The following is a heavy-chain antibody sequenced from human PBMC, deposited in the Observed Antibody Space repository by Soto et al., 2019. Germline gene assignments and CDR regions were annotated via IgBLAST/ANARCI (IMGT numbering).Heavy chain of an antibody. CDR1: GFTFSSYA. V-gene: IGHV3-23*01. Sequence: EVQLLESGGGLVQPGGSLRLSCAASGFTFSSYAMSWVRQAPGKGLEWVSAISGSVCSTFYADSVKGRFTISRDNSKNTLYLQMNSLRAEDTAVYYCAKDSIAASGTRDFDYWGQGTLVTVSS. D-gene: IGHD6-13*01. CDR2: ISGSVCST. J-gene: IGHJ4*02. CDR3: AKDSIAASGTRDFDY.